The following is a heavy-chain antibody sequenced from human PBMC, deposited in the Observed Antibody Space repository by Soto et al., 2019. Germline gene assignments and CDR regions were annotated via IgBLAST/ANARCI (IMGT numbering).Heavy chain of an antibody. V-gene: IGHV4-59*08. D-gene: IGHD5-18*01. CDR1: GGSISSYY. J-gene: IGHJ4*02. CDR2: IYYSGST. Sequence: QVQLQESGPGLVKPSETLSLTCTVSGGSISSYYWSWIRQPPGKGLEWIGYIYYSGSTNYNPSLKSRVTISVDTPKHQFSLKLSSVTAADTAVYYCARRSDTAIIFDYWGQGTLVTVSS. CDR3: ARRSDTAIIFDY.